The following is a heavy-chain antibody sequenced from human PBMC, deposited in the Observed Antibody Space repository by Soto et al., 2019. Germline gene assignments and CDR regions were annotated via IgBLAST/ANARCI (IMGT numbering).Heavy chain of an antibody. Sequence: QVQLVESGGAVVQPGRSLRLSCAASGFTFSTYPTHWVRQAPGKGLEWVAVISHDGSDKYYADSVKGRFTVSRDNSKNTLYLQMNSLRVEDTAVYYCARGTGIQLWKPFDYWGQGTLVTVSS. J-gene: IGHJ4*02. CDR3: ARGTGIQLWKPFDY. CDR1: GFTFSTYP. V-gene: IGHV3-30-3*01. CDR2: ISHDGSDK. D-gene: IGHD5-18*01.